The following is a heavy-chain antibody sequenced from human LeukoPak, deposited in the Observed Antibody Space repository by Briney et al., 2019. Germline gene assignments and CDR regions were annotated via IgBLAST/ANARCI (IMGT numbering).Heavy chain of an antibody. D-gene: IGHD2-2*01. J-gene: IGHJ6*02. Sequence: SETLSLTCTVSGGSVSSGSYYWSWIRQPPGKGLEWIGYISYSGITKYNPSLKSRVTMSVDTSKNQFSLKLSSVTAADTAVYYCASDSPNIVVIPTGGTYYYSMDVWGQGTTVTVSS. CDR1: GGSVSSGSYY. V-gene: IGHV4-61*01. CDR3: ASDSPNIVVIPTGGTYYYSMDV. CDR2: ISYSGIT.